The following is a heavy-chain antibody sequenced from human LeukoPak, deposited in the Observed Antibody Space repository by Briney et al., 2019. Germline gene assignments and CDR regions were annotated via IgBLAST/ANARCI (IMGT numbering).Heavy chain of an antibody. J-gene: IGHJ4*02. Sequence: PGGSLSLPCAASAFTFRSYALSWVGQAGGKGLEWVSAISGRGSSTYYTDSVKARFTISRDNSKNTLYLQMSSLRAEDTAVYYCAKPKDNSVYCFDYWGQGTLVTVSS. D-gene: IGHD1-20*01. CDR1: AFTFRSYA. CDR2: ISGRGSST. V-gene: IGHV3-23*01. CDR3: AKPKDNSVYCFDY.